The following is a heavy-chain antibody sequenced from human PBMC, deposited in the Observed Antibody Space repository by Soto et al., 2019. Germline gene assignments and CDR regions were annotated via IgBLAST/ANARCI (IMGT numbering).Heavy chain of an antibody. D-gene: IGHD1-26*01. J-gene: IGHJ4*02. CDR1: GFTFSTYA. Sequence: SCKASGFTFSTYAMSWVSKAPGKGLEWVAAVSISGGSTYYVDSVKGRFTISRDNSKNTLHLQMNSLRPEDTAVYYCAKDGIPVAYFDYWGQGTLVTVSS. CDR3: AKDGIPVAYFDY. CDR2: VSISGGST. V-gene: IGHV3-23*01.